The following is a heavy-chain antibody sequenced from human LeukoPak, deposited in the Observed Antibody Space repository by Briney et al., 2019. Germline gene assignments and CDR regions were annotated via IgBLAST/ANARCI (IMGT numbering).Heavy chain of an antibody. CDR1: GFTVSSNY. J-gene: IGHJ4*02. D-gene: IGHD6-19*01. CDR2: IYSGGSA. CDR3: ARTDAGYSSGSIDY. V-gene: IGHV3-66*01. Sequence: GGSLRLSCAASGFTVSSNYMSWVRQAPGKGLEWVSVIYSGGSAYYADSVKGRFTISRDNPKNTLYLQMNSLRAEDTAVYYCARTDAGYSSGSIDYWGQGTLVTVSS.